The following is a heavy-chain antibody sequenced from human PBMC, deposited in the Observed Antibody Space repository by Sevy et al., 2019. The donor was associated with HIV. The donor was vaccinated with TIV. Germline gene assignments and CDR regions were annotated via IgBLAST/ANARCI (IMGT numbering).Heavy chain of an antibody. CDR3: ARDLPPSATTVAHFDY. Sequence: GGSLRLSCTASGFPFGSYEMNWVRQAPGKGLEWVSYISNSGSAKFYSDSVRGRFTISRDNAKNSLYLQMNSLRAEDTAVYYCARDLPPSATTVAHFDYWGRGTLVTVSS. V-gene: IGHV3-48*03. CDR2: ISNSGSAK. D-gene: IGHD4-17*01. J-gene: IGHJ4*02. CDR1: GFPFGSYE.